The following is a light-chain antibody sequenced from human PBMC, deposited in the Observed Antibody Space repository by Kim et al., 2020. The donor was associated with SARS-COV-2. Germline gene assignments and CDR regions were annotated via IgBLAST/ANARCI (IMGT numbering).Light chain of an antibody. Sequence: GKPVTISCTRSSGSIASNYVQLYQQRPGSAPTTVIYEDNQRPSGVPDRFSGSIDSYSNSASLTISGLKTEDEADYYCQSYDSSNQVCGGGTQLTVL. J-gene: IGLJ2*01. CDR1: SGSIASNY. V-gene: IGLV6-57*03. CDR2: EDN. CDR3: QSYDSSNQV.